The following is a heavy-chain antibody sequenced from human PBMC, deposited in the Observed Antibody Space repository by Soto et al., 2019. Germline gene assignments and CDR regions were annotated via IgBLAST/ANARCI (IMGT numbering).Heavy chain of an antibody. D-gene: IGHD2-8*01. CDR1: GYTFTSYG. V-gene: IGHV1-18*01. CDR3: ARVPAEGDGVWGWEYYYYGMDV. J-gene: IGHJ6*02. Sequence: ASVKVSCKASGYTFTSYGISWVRQAPGQGLEWMGWISAYNGNTNYAQKLQGRVTMTTDTSTSTAYMELRSLRSDDTAVYYCARVPAEGDGVWGWEYYYYGMDVWGQGTTVTVSS. CDR2: ISAYNGNT.